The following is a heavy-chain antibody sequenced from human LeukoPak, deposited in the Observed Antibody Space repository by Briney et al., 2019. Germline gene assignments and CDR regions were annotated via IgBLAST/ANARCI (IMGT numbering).Heavy chain of an antibody. D-gene: IGHD1-26*01. CDR3: ARGKWGLEF. CDR1: GFSVTTYW. Sequence: PGGSLRLSCVVSGFSVTTYWMDWARHAPGKGLVWVSGINSDGSWTGYADSVQGRFTISRDTGKNTVYLQMNSLRADDTAVYLCARGKWGLEFCGQGTLVTVSS. J-gene: IGHJ4*02. V-gene: IGHV3-74*01. CDR2: INSDGSWT.